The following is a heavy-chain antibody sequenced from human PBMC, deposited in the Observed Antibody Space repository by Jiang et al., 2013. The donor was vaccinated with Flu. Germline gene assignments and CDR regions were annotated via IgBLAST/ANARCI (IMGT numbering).Heavy chain of an antibody. V-gene: IGHV4-38-2*01. CDR1: GYSISMGYY. CDR2: IFHRGYT. Sequence: TCAVSGYSISMGYYWGWIRQSPGKGLEWIGYIFHRGYTHYSPSLESRVSMSVDTSKNQFSLKLRSVTAADTAVYFCAVIGIDLGFDYWGQGTRVSVSS. D-gene: IGHD7-27*01. J-gene: IGHJ4*02. CDR3: AVIGIDLGFDY.